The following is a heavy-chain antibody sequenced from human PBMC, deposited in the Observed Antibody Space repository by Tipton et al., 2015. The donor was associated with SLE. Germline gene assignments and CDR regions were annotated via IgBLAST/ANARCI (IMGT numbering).Heavy chain of an antibody. D-gene: IGHD3-16*01. CDR2: VYAFGST. CDR1: GASINTAPYY. V-gene: IGHV4-61*02. Sequence: PSLTCTVSGASINTAPYYWSWIRQPAGRGLEWIGRVYAFGSTNYSPSLKSRVTISVDTSKNQFSLKLSSVTAADTAVYYCASWGPIVCYYYYMDVWGKGTTVTVSS. CDR3: ASWGPIVCYYYYMDV. J-gene: IGHJ6*03.